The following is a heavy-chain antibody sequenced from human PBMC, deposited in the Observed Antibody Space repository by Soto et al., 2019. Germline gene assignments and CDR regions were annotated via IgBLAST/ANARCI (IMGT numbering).Heavy chain of an antibody. J-gene: IGHJ4*02. V-gene: IGHV3-30*18. Sequence: PGGSLRLSCAASGFTFSSYGMHWVRQAPGKGLEWVAVISYDGSNKYYADSVKGRFTISRDNSKNTLYLQMNSLRAEDTAVYYCVKDLYYDSFDYWGQGTLVTVSS. CDR3: VKDLYYDSFDY. CDR1: GFTFSSYG. CDR2: ISYDGSNK. D-gene: IGHD3-22*01.